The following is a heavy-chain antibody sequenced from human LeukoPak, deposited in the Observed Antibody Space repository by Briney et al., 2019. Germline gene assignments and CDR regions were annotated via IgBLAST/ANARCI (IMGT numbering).Heavy chain of an antibody. CDR1: GGSISSYY. D-gene: IGHD2-21*01. CDR2: IYYSGST. Sequence: PSETLSLTCTVSGGSISSYYWSWIRQPPGKGLEWIGYIYYSGSTNYNPSLKSRVTISVDTSKNQFSLKLSSVTAADTAVYYCAREHAFQGSFDYWGQGTLVTVSS. V-gene: IGHV4-59*01. J-gene: IGHJ4*02. CDR3: AREHAFQGSFDY.